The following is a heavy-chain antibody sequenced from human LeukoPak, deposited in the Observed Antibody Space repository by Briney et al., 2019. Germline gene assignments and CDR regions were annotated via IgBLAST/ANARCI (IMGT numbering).Heavy chain of an antibody. J-gene: IGHJ3*02. CDR3: AREGAPHAFDI. D-gene: IGHD1-26*01. CDR2: IKQDAGEI. Sequence: GGSLRLSCVASGFTLSGYWMSWVRQLPGKGLEWVANIKQDAGEIRYVDSVKGRFTISRDNAKNSVYLQMNSLRAEDTAVYYCAREGAPHAFDIWGQGTMVTVSS. V-gene: IGHV3-7*01. CDR1: GFTLSGYW.